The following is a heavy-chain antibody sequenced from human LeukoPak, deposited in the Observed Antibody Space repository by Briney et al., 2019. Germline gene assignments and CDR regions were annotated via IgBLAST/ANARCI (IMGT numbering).Heavy chain of an antibody. Sequence: SLRSSSSATPFTSHAYALPWPAPAPGPGLQRASGTSWHSGIIGYADSVNGRFTTSRDNPKNSLYLQLNSLRAEDTALYYCAKHISTDYYHSSGLDYWGQGTLVTVSS. CDR3: AKHISTDYYHSSGLDY. V-gene: IGHV3-9*02. CDR1: PFTSHAYA. CDR2: TSWHSGII. J-gene: IGHJ4*02. D-gene: IGHD3-22*01.